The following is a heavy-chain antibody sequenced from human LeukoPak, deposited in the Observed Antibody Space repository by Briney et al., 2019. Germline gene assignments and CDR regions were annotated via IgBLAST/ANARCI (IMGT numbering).Heavy chain of an antibody. J-gene: IGHJ4*02. CDR3: ARGKRSLIDY. CDR2: INHSGST. Sequence: SETLSLTCAVYGGSFSGYYWSWIRQPPGKGLEWIGEINHSGSTNYNPSLKSRVTISVDTSKNQFSLKLSSVTAADTAVYYCARGKRSLIDYWGPGTLVTVSS. CDR1: GGSFSGYY. V-gene: IGHV4-34*01.